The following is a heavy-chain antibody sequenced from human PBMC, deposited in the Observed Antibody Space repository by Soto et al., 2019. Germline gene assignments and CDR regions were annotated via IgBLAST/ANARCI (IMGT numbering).Heavy chain of an antibody. CDR3: AKDYYDILTGYSHFDY. CDR1: GFTFSHYW. V-gene: IGHV3-23*01. Sequence: PGGSLRLSCAASGFTFSHYWMYWVRQAPGKGLEWVSAISGSGGSTYYADSVKGRFTISRDNSKNTLYLQMNSLRAEDTAVYYSAKDYYDILTGYSHFDYWGQGTLVTVSS. CDR2: ISGSGGST. J-gene: IGHJ4*02. D-gene: IGHD3-9*01.